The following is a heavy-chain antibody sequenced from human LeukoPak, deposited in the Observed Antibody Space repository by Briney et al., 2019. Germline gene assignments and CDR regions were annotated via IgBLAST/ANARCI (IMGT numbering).Heavy chain of an antibody. CDR1: GGTFSSYA. Sequence: ASVKVSCKASGGTFSSYAISWVRQAPGQGLEWMGRIIPILGIANYAQKFQGRVTITADKSTSTAYMELSSLRSEDTAVYYCAGGGDWEAFDIWGQGTMVTVSS. D-gene: IGHD2-21*02. V-gene: IGHV1-69*04. J-gene: IGHJ3*02. CDR3: AGGGDWEAFDI. CDR2: IIPILGIA.